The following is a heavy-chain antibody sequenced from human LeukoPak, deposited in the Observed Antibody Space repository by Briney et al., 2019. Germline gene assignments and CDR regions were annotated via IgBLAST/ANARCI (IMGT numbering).Heavy chain of an antibody. V-gene: IGHV1-69*13. CDR2: IIPIFGTA. J-gene: IGHJ4*02. CDR1: GGTFSSYA. D-gene: IGHD3-22*01. Sequence: SVKVSCKASGGTFSSYAISWVRQAPGQGLEWMGGIIPIFGTANYAQKFQGRVSITADESTSTAFMELSSLRSEDTAVYYCAREWGLESSGYYYAYWGQGTLVTVSS. CDR3: AREWGLESSGYYYAY.